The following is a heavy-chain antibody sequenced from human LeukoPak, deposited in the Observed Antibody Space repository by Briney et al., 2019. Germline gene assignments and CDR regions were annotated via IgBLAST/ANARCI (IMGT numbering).Heavy chain of an antibody. D-gene: IGHD2-15*01. V-gene: IGHV4-34*01. Sequence: SETLSLTCAVYGGSFSGYYWSWIRQPPGKGLEWIGEINHSGSTNYNPSLKSRVTISVDTSKNQFSLKLSSVTAADTALYYCARANPRKYCSGGSCSKVYYYYYGMDVWGQGTTVTVSS. CDR1: GGSFSGYY. CDR2: INHSGST. CDR3: ARANPRKYCSGGSCSKVYYYYYGMDV. J-gene: IGHJ6*02.